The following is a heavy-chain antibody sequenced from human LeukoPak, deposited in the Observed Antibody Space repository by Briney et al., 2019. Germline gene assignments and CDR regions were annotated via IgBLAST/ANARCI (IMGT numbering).Heavy chain of an antibody. Sequence: GSLRLSCAASGFTFSGYAMSWIRQPPGKGLEWIGYIYYSGSTNYNPSLKSRVTISVDTSKNQFSLKLSSVTAADTAVYYCARHWGYYYPSWGQGTLVTVSS. CDR3: ARHWGYYYPS. CDR1: GFTFSGYA. V-gene: IGHV4-59*08. J-gene: IGHJ4*02. D-gene: IGHD3-10*01. CDR2: IYYSGST.